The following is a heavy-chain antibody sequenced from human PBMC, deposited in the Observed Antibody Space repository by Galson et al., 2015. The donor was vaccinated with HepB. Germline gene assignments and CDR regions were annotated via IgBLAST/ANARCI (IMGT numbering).Heavy chain of an antibody. D-gene: IGHD2-21*02. CDR1: GFTFSPYA. J-gene: IGHJ4*02. V-gene: IGHV3-23*01. CDR3: AKEPPYCGGDCYSVPDV. CDR2: ISGSGATT. Sequence: SLRLSCAASGFTFSPYAITWVRQAPGKGLEWVSVISGSGATTFYADSVKGRFIIYRDNSKNTVYLQMNSLRADDTAIYYCAKEPPYCGGDCYSVPDVWGQGTLVTVSS.